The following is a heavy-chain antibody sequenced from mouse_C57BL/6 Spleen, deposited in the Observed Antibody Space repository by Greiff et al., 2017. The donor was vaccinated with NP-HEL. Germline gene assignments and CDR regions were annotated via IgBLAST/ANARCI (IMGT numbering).Heavy chain of an antibody. Sequence: LVRPGASVTLSCKASGYTFTDYEMHWVKQTPVHGLEWIGAIDPETGGTAYNQKFKGKAILTADKSSSTAYMELRSLTSEDSAVYYCTREDGNYAWFAYWGQGTLVTVSA. D-gene: IGHD2-1*01. J-gene: IGHJ3*01. V-gene: IGHV1-15*01. CDR1: GYTFTDYE. CDR2: IDPETGGT. CDR3: TREDGNYAWFAY.